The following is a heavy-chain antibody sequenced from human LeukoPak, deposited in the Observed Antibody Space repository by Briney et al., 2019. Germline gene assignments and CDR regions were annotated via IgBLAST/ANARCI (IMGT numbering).Heavy chain of an antibody. CDR2: IIPMFGTA. J-gene: IGHJ5*02. D-gene: IGHD3-22*01. CDR3: ATRPYYDSSGYLLT. V-gene: IGHV1-69*05. Sequence: ASVKVACKASGGTFSRYTISWVRQAPGQGLEWMGRIIPMFGTANYAKKFQGRVTITTDESTSTAYMELSSLRSEDTAVYYCATRPYYDSSGYLLTWGQGTLVTVSS. CDR1: GGTFSRYT.